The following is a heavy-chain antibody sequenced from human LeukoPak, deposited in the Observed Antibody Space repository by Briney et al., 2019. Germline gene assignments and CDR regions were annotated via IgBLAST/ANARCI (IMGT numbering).Heavy chain of an antibody. D-gene: IGHD3-16*01. CDR3: ASGGNYGMDV. CDR2: IYYSGST. J-gene: IGHJ6*02. V-gene: IGHV4-39*07. Sequence: SETLSLTCTVSGGSISSSSYYWGWIRQPPGKGLEWIGSIYYSGSTYYNPSLKSRVTIPVDTSKNQFSLKLSSVTAADTAVYYCASGGNYGMDVWGQGTTVTVSS. CDR1: GGSISSSSYY.